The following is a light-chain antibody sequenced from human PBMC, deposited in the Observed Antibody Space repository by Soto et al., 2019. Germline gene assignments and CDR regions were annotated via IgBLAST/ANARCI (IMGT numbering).Light chain of an antibody. J-gene: IGKJ1*01. CDR2: DAS. Sequence: IVITQSPATLSVSPGGTASLSCRASQSVSRNLAWYQQKPGQAPSLLIFDASTRATGVPARFGGSGSGTEFTLTISSLQSEDFAVYYCQHYYNWPPGGTFGQGTKVEV. V-gene: IGKV3-15*01. CDR1: QSVSRN. CDR3: QHYYNWPPGGT.